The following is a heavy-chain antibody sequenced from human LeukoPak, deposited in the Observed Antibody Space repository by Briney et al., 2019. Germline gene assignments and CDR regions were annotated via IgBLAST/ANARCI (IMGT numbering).Heavy chain of an antibody. V-gene: IGHV3-64*04. D-gene: IGHD1-7*01. Sequence: GGSLRLSCAASGFTFSSFAMHWVRQAPGKGLEYLSAIYSDGSRTYYADSVKGRFTISRDNSKNTLYLQMNSLRAEDTAVYYCARAKLELLISYYFDYWGQGTLVTVSS. J-gene: IGHJ4*02. CDR3: ARAKLELLISYYFDY. CDR2: IYSDGSRT. CDR1: GFTFSSFA.